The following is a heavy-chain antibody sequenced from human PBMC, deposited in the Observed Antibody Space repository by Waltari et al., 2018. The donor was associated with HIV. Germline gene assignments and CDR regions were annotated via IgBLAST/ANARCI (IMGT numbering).Heavy chain of an antibody. J-gene: IGHJ6*01. CDR3: ASGRILTGYWGTDYYYGMDV. CDR1: RDSVTSGQRY. Sequence: QVHLEESRPGLVRPSETLSLTCTVSRDSVTSGQRYWSWIRQPPGKGLEWIGYSFYNDHKRSLEYNPSLESRVTISVATSRNHVSMNLTSVTTADAALYFCASGRILTGYWGTDYYYGMDVWGQGTTVAVSS. D-gene: IGHD3-9*01. V-gene: IGHV4-61*03. CDR2: SFYNDHKRSL.